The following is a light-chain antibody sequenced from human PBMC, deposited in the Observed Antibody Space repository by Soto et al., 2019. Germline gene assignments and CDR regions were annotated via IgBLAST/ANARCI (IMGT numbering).Light chain of an antibody. CDR3: QQYGSSGT. V-gene: IGKV3-20*01. J-gene: IGKJ1*01. CDR1: QSVSNNY. Sequence: EIVLTESAGTLPLSPGETATLACRASQSVSNNYLAWYQQKPGQAPRLLIYGASNRATGIQDRFSGSGSGTEFTLTIRRLEPEDFAVYYCQQYGSSGTFGQGTKVDIK. CDR2: GAS.